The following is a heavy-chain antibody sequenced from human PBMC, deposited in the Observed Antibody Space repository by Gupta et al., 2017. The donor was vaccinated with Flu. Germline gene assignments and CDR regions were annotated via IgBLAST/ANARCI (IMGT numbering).Heavy chain of an antibody. CDR1: GDSIFGYY. D-gene: IGHD1-26*01. J-gene: IGHJ4*02. V-gene: IGHV4-34*01. Sequence: QVQLQQWGAGLLKPSETLSLTCAVYGDSIFGYYWAWIRQPPGKGLEWIGEINHEKTTNYNPFLKSRVTISVDPSKRQLSLKMISMIAADTAVYYCAALRSRKLGYWGQGALVTVSS. CDR3: AALRSRKLGY. CDR2: INHEKTT.